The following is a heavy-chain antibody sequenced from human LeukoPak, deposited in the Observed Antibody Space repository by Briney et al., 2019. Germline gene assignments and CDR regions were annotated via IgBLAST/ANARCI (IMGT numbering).Heavy chain of an antibody. CDR3: ARVYYYDSSGYYNFDY. CDR2: IYYSGST. Sequence: KPSETLSLTCTVSGGSISSYYWSWIRQPPGKGLEWIGYIYYSGSTNYNPSLKSRVTISVDTSKSQFSLKLSSVAAADTAVYYCARVYYYDSSGYYNFDYWGQGTLVTVSS. V-gene: IGHV4-59*01. CDR1: GGSISSYY. D-gene: IGHD3-22*01. J-gene: IGHJ4*02.